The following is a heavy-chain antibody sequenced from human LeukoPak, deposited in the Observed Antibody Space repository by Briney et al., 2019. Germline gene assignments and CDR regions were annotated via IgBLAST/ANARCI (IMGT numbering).Heavy chain of an antibody. CDR1: GFILSTHG. CDR3: ARDLSFGSLDF. Sequence: PGGSLRLSCAASGFILSTHGMHWVRHAPGKGLEWVAGMWYDGSREDYADSVKGRFTISRDMSKNTLNLQMNSLRVEDTAMFYCARDLSFGSLDFRGQGTLVTVSS. J-gene: IGHJ4*02. D-gene: IGHD1-26*01. CDR2: MWYDGSRE. V-gene: IGHV3-33*01.